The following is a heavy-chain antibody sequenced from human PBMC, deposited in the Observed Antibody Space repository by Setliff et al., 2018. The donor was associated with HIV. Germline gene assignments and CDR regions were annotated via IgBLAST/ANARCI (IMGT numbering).Heavy chain of an antibody. D-gene: IGHD6-13*01. CDR1: GGTFSTHA. V-gene: IGHV1-69*05. CDR2: IIPIFGTT. CDR3: ARDQTGVAAAAFGGGSAWSDEGFDI. J-gene: IGHJ3*02. Sequence: ASVKVSCKASGGTFSTHAINWVRQAPGQGLEWMGGIIPIFGTTHYAQKFQGRVTITTDESTNTAYMELSSLSSEDTAVYYCARDQTGVAAAAFGGGSAWSDEGFDIWGQGTMVTVSS.